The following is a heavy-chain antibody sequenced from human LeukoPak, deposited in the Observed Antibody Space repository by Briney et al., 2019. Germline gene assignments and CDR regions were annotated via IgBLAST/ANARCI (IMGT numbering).Heavy chain of an antibody. CDR2: ISSGSSYI. CDR1: GFSFSRCS. Sequence: GGSLRLSCAASGFSFSRCSMNWVRQAPGKGLEWVSSISSGSSYIYYADSVKGRFTISRDNAKNSLYLQMNSLRAEDTAVYYCATGEELQPFDYWGQGTLVTVSS. J-gene: IGHJ4*02. CDR3: ATGEELQPFDY. D-gene: IGHD1-26*01. V-gene: IGHV3-21*01.